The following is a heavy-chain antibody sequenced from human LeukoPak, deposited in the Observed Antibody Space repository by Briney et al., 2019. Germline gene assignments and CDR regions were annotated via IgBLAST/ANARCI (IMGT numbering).Heavy chain of an antibody. Sequence: PSQTLSLTCNVSGVSVSSGDSYWSWIRQPPGKGLEWIGCILYSGSTYYNPSLKSRISILMDTSKNQFSLKLRSVTTADTAVYYCATGYYDLWSGRFTPYQFDYWGQGSLVTVSS. CDR2: ILYSGST. J-gene: IGHJ4*02. D-gene: IGHD3-3*01. V-gene: IGHV4-30-4*01. CDR1: GVSVSSGDSY. CDR3: ATGYYDLWSGRFTPYQFDY.